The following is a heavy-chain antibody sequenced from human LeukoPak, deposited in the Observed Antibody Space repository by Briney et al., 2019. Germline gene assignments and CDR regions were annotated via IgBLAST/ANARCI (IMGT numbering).Heavy chain of an antibody. Sequence: KSGGSLRLSCAASGFTFSDYYMSWIRQAPGKGLEWVLYISSSGTYTNFVDSVKGRFTISRDNAKNSLYLQMSSLRAEDTAVYYCARVSMVATIIDYWGQGSLATVSS. CDR1: GFTFSDYY. CDR3: ARVSMVATIIDY. CDR2: ISSSGTYT. D-gene: IGHD5-12*01. V-gene: IGHV3-11*05. J-gene: IGHJ4*02.